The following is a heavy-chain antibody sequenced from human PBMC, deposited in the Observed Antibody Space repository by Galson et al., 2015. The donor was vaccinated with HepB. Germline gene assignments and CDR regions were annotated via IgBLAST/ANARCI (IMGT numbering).Heavy chain of an antibody. Sequence: ETLSLTCTVSGGSIRSSAYYWGWIRQAPGKGLEWIGSIYYTGSYKYNPSLKNRLTISVDTSKNQFSLRLRSVTAADTAMYYCARIRSYNWNEDAFDYWGRGTLVTVSS. CDR1: GGSIRSSAYY. CDR2: IYYTGSY. CDR3: ARIRSYNWNEDAFDY. V-gene: IGHV4-39*07. D-gene: IGHD1-20*01. J-gene: IGHJ4*02.